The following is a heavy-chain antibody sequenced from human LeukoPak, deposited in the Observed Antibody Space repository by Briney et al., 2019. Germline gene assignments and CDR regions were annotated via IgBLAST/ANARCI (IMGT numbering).Heavy chain of an antibody. Sequence: SVTLCLPCTVSGGSISRSCYYWGWIRQPPGKGREWCGRIYYSGSTYYSPSLKGRVTLPGDPSNNQSALKLSSVAAAGAAVYNWARQGDRLDGWGKGTTVSDCS. D-gene: IGHD5-24*01. V-gene: IGHV4-39*01. CDR1: GGSISRSCYY. J-gene: IGHJ6*04. CDR2: IYYSGST. CDR3: ARQGDRLDG.